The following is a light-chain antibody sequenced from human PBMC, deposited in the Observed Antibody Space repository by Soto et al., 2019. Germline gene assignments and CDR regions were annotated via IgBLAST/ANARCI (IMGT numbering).Light chain of an antibody. CDR2: RAS. CDR1: QSIDSW. V-gene: IGKV1-5*03. Sequence: DIQMTQSPSTLSASVGDRVTITCRASQSIDSWLAWYQQKPGKAPKLLIYRASSLESGVPSRFSGSRSGTEFTLTISSLQPDAVATYYCQQYKTYMYTFAQGTKLEIK. CDR3: QQYKTYMYT. J-gene: IGKJ2*01.